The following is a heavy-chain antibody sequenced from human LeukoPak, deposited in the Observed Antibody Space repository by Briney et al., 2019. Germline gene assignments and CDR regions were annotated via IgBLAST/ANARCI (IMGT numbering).Heavy chain of an antibody. CDR2: ISAYNGNT. D-gene: IGHD6-19*01. Sequence: ASVKVSCKASGYTFTNYGVSWVRQAPGQGLEWMGWISAYNGNTNYAQKLQGRLTLTTDTSTSTAYLELRSLRFDDTAIYYCTRDRGSLAVGDSRTSDYWGQGTLVTVSS. CDR3: TRDRGSLAVGDSRTSDY. V-gene: IGHV1-18*01. J-gene: IGHJ4*02. CDR1: GYTFTNYG.